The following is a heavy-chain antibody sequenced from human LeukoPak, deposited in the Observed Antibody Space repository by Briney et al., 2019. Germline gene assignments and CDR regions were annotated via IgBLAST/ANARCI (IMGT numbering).Heavy chain of an antibody. J-gene: IGHJ4*02. V-gene: IGHV3-74*01. Sequence: PGGSLRLSCAASGNYWMHWVRQVPGKGLVWVSHINSDGSWTSYAGSVKGRFTISKDNAKNTVNLQMNSLRAEDTAVYYCVSFYETYWGRGTLVTVSS. CDR2: INSDGSWT. D-gene: IGHD2/OR15-2a*01. CDR3: VSFYETY. CDR1: GNYW.